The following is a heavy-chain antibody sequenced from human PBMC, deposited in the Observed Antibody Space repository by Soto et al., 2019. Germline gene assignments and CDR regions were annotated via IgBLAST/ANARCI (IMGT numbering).Heavy chain of an antibody. CDR1: GFTFNNSG. V-gene: IGHV3-30*18. CDR2: ISYDGSEK. CDR3: VKDRVPGAYGHYYGMDV. Sequence: QVQLVESGGGVVQPGRSLRLSCRVSGFTFNNSGMHWVRQAPGEGLEWMAVISYDGSEKHYADSMKGRLTISRDNSKDTLHLQMNSLRAEDTAIYFCVKDRVPGAYGHYYGMDVWGQGTTVTVSS. D-gene: IGHD5-12*01. J-gene: IGHJ6*02.